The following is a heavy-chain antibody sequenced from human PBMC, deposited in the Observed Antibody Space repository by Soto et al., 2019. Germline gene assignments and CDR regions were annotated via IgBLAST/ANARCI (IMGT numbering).Heavy chain of an antibody. D-gene: IGHD4-17*01. CDR3: AREWEDYGDYIQYFDY. Sequence: ASVKVSCKASGYTFTSYGISWVRQAPGQGLEWMGWISAYNGNTNYAQKLQGRVTMTTDTSTSTAYMELRSLRSDDTAVYYCAREWEDYGDYIQYFDYWGQGTLVTVS. V-gene: IGHV1-18*01. CDR2: ISAYNGNT. CDR1: GYTFTSYG. J-gene: IGHJ4*02.